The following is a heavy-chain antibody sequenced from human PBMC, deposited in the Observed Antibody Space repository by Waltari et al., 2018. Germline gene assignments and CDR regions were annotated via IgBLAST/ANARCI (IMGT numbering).Heavy chain of an antibody. Sequence: QVQLQESGPGLMKPSETLSLTCAVSGYSISSGYYWGWIRQPPGKGLEWIGSIYHSGSTYYTPSLKSRVTITVDTSKNQFSLKLSSVTAADTAVYYCARESGVLYYYYYYMDVWGKGTTVTVSS. CDR3: ARESGVLYYYYYYMDV. V-gene: IGHV4-38-2*02. J-gene: IGHJ6*03. CDR2: IYHSGST. CDR1: GYSISSGYY. D-gene: IGHD3-3*01.